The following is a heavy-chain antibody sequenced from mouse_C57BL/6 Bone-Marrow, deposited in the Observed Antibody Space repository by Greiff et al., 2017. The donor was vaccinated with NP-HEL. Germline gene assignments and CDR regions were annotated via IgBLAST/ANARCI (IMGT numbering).Heavy chain of an antibody. V-gene: IGHV1-69*01. CDR3: AFYGNFAWFAY. CDR2: IDPSVSYP. CDR1: GYTFPSYW. Sequence: VQLQQPGAELVMPGASVKLSCKASGYTFPSYWMPWVKQRPGQGLEWIGEIDPSVSYPNYNQKFKGKSTLTVDKSSSTAYMQLCSLTSEDSAVYYCAFYGNFAWFAYWGQGTLVTVSA. D-gene: IGHD2-1*01. J-gene: IGHJ3*01.